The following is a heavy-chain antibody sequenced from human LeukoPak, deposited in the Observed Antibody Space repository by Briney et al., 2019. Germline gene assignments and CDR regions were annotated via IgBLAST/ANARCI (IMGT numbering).Heavy chain of an antibody. CDR3: AREENYYYDSSGYRFDY. D-gene: IGHD3-22*01. Sequence: ASVKVSCKASGYTFTGYYIHWVRQAPGQGLEWMGWINPNSGGTNYAQKFQGRVTMTRDTSISTAYMEMSSLTSDDTAVYYCAREENYYYDSSGYRFDYWGQGTLVTVSS. J-gene: IGHJ4*02. CDR1: GYTFTGYY. V-gene: IGHV1-2*02. CDR2: INPNSGGT.